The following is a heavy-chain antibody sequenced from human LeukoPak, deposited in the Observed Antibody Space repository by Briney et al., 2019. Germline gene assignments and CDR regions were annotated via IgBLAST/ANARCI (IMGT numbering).Heavy chain of an antibody. Sequence: PSETLSLTCTVSGGSISSYYWSWVRQAPGKGLEWVSALSNIGSSTSYADSVKGRFTISRDNSKNTLYLQMNSLRAEDTAVYYCAKLYTSRWYNDYWGQGTLVTVSS. CDR3: AKLYTSRWYNDY. V-gene: IGHV3-23*01. J-gene: IGHJ4*02. D-gene: IGHD6-13*01. CDR2: LSNIGSST. CDR1: GGSISSYY.